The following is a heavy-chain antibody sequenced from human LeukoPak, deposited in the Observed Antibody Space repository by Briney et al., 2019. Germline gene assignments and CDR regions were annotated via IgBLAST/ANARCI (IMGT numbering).Heavy chain of an antibody. V-gene: IGHV4-34*01. CDR3: ARGVKRMVRGPSLDY. CDR2: INHSGST. Sequence: SETLSLTCAVYGGSFSGYYWSWIRQPPGKGLEWIGEINHSGSTNYNPSLKSRVTISVDTSKNQFSLKLSSVTAADTAEYYCARGVKRMVRGPSLDYWGQGTLVTVSS. D-gene: IGHD3-10*01. CDR1: GGSFSGYY. J-gene: IGHJ4*02.